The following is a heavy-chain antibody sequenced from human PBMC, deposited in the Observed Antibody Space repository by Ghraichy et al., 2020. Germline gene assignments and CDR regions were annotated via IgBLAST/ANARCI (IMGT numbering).Heavy chain of an antibody. J-gene: IGHJ4*02. Sequence: ASVKVSCKASGYTFTGYYMHWVRQAPGQGLEWMGWINPNSGGTNYAQKFQGWVTMTRDTSISTAYMELSRLRSDDTAVYYCARDPEISYCGGDCSGGFDYWGQGTLVTVSS. CDR1: GYTFTGYY. CDR2: INPNSGGT. D-gene: IGHD2-21*02. V-gene: IGHV1-2*04. CDR3: ARDPEISYCGGDCSGGFDY.